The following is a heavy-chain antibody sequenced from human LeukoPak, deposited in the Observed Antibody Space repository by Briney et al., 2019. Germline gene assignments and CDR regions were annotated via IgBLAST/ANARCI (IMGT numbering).Heavy chain of an antibody. CDR1: GVSISGHY. V-gene: IGHV4-59*11. CDR3: AACLAAAGTIYFDF. D-gene: IGHD6-13*01. Sequence: SETLTLTCTVSGVSISGHYCSWIRQPPGKGLEWIGYINPSGTTDYNPSLRSRVTISLDTSNNQFSLKLTSVTAADTAVYYCAACLAAAGTIYFDFWGQGSLVTVSS. CDR2: INPSGTT. J-gene: IGHJ4*02.